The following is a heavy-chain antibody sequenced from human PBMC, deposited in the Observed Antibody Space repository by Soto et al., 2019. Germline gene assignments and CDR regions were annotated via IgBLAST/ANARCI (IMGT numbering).Heavy chain of an antibody. J-gene: IGHJ4*02. Sequence: PSETLSLTCTVSGGSISSGPYSWTWIRQPPGTGLERIGEINNSGSTNYNPSLKSRVTISVDTSKNQFSLKLTSVTAADTAVYYCARDKITGLFDYWGQGTLVTVSS. CDR3: ARDKITGLFDY. CDR1: GGSISSGPYS. D-gene: IGHD2-8*02. V-gene: IGHV4-39*07. CDR2: INNSGST.